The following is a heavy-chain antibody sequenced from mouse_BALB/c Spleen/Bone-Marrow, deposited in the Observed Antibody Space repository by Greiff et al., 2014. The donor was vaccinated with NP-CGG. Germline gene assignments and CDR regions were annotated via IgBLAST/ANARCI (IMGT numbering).Heavy chain of an antibody. J-gene: IGHJ2*01. D-gene: IGHD1-1*01. CDR3: ARGDSSPYYFDY. CDR1: GYTFTSYW. V-gene: IGHV1-69*02. CDR2: IYPSDSYT. Sequence: QVQLQQSGAELARPGASVKLSCKASGYTFTSYWINWVKQRPGQGLEWIGNIYPSDSYTNYNQKFKDKATLTVDKSSTTAYMQPSSLTSEDSAVYYCARGDSSPYYFDYWGQGSTLTVSS.